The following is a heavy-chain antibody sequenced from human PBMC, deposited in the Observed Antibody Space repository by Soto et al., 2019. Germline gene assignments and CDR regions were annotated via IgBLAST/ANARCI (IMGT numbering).Heavy chain of an antibody. Sequence: GGSLTLSCAVSGFTFTRYSMNWVRQAPGKGLEWVSSISSTTNYIYYGDSMKSRFTISRDNAKNSLYLEMNSLRAEDTAVYYCARESEDLSSNFDYWGQGTLVTVSS. J-gene: IGHJ4*02. CDR2: ISSTTNYI. V-gene: IGHV3-21*06. CDR3: ARESEDLSSNFDY. CDR1: GFTFTRYS.